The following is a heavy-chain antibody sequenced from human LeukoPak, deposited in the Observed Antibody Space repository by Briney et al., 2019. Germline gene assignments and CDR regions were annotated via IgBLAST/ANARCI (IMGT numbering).Heavy chain of an antibody. CDR2: INPSGGST. Sequence: ASVKVSCKASGYTFTSYYMHWVRQAPGQGLEWMGIINPSGGSTSYAQKFQGRATMTRDTSTSTVYMELSSLRAEDTAVYYWASGYSYVFDYWGQGTLVTVSS. D-gene: IGHD5-18*01. V-gene: IGHV1-46*01. J-gene: IGHJ4*02. CDR1: GYTFTSYY. CDR3: ASGYSYVFDY.